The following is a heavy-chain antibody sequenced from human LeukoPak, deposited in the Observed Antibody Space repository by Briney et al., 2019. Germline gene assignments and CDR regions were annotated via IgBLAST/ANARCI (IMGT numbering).Heavy chain of an antibody. D-gene: IGHD2-15*01. CDR1: GGSISSYY. CDR3: ARGPSSGYCSGGSCLGFDP. CDR2: IYHSGST. Sequence: PSETLSLTCTVSGGSISSYYWSWIRQPPGKGLEWIGSIYHSGSTYYNPSLKSRVAILVDTSKNQFSLKLSSVTAADTAVYYCARGPSSGYCSGGSCLGFDPWGQGTLVTVSS. J-gene: IGHJ5*02. V-gene: IGHV4-59*08.